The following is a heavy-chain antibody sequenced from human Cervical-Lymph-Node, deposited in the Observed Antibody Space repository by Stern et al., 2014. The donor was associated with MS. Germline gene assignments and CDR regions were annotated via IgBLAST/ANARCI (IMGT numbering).Heavy chain of an antibody. Sequence: ESGPALVKPTQTLTLTCTFSGFSLSTSGMCVGWIRQPPGKALEWLARIGWDDGKYYSTSLKTRLTVSKDTSKNQVVLSMTNMDPVDTATYYCARMRSAYGGASLYYFDYWGQGTLVTVSS. CDR3: ARMRSAYGGASLYYFDY. V-gene: IGHV2-70*11. D-gene: IGHD4-23*01. CDR1: GFSLSTSGMC. J-gene: IGHJ4*02. CDR2: IGWDDGK.